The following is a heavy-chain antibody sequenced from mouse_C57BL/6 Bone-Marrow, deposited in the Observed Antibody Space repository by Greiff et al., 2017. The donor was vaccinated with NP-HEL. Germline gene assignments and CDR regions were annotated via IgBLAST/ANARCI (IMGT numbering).Heavy chain of an antibody. CDR2: ISYDGSN. V-gene: IGHV3-6*01. CDR3: AREEYYGSSDWYFDV. J-gene: IGHJ1*03. D-gene: IGHD1-1*01. CDR1: GYSITSGYY. Sequence: EVHLVESGPGLVKPSQSLSLTCSVTGYSITSGYYWNWIRQFPGNKLEWMGYISYDGSNNYNPSLKNRISITRDTSKNQFFLKLNSVTTEDTATYYCAREEYYGSSDWYFDVWGTGTTVTVSS.